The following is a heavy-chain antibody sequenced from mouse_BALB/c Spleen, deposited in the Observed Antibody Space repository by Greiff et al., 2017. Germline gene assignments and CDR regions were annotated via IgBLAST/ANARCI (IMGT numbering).Heavy chain of an antibody. J-gene: IGHJ4*01. Sequence: VKLQESGAELVRPGSSVKISCKASGYAFSSYWMNWVKQRPGQGLEWIGQIYPGDGDTNYNGKFKGKATLTADKSSSTAYMQLSSLTSEDSAVYFCARGGIGYAMDYWGQGTSVTVSS. CDR1: GYAFSSYW. D-gene: IGHD2-14*01. V-gene: IGHV1-80*01. CDR3: ARGGIGYAMDY. CDR2: IYPGDGDT.